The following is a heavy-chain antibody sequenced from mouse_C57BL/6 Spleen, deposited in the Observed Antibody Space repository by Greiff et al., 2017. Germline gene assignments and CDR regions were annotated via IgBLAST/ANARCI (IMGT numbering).Heavy chain of an antibody. CDR1: GYTFTSYW. Sequence: QVQLQQPGAELVRPGSSVKLSCKASGYTFTSYWMHWVKQRPIQGLEWIGNIDPSDSETHYNQKFKDKATLTVDKSSSTAYMQLSSLTSEDSAVYYCARSSDSSGPADWGQGTLVTVSA. CDR3: ARSSDSSGPAD. V-gene: IGHV1-52*01. J-gene: IGHJ3*01. CDR2: IDPSDSET. D-gene: IGHD3-2*02.